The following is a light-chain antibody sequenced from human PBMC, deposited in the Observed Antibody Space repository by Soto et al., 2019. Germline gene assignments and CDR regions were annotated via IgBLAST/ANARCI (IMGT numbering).Light chain of an antibody. CDR2: DAS. J-gene: IGKJ2*01. Sequence: TVLTQSPATLSLSPGDRATLSCRASQTISTFLAWYQHKPGQTPRLLIYDASSRAAGVPDRFSGSGSGTDFTLTIRRLEPDDFAVYYCQQYGASPYTFGPGTKLEIK. V-gene: IGKV3-20*01. CDR3: QQYGASPYT. CDR1: QTISTF.